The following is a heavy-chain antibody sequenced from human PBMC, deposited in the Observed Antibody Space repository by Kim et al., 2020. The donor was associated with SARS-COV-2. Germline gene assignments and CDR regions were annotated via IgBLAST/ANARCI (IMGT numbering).Heavy chain of an antibody. CDR1: GFTFSSYG. J-gene: IGHJ6*02. V-gene: IGHV3-33*01. D-gene: IGHD2-2*01. Sequence: GRSLRLSCAASGFTFSSYGMHWVRQAPGKGLEWVAVIWYDGSNKYYADSVEGRFTISRDNSKNTLYLQMNSLRAEDTAVYYCARDYCSSTSCFLSPHYYGMDVWGQGTTVTVSS. CDR2: IWYDGSNK. CDR3: ARDYCSSTSCFLSPHYYGMDV.